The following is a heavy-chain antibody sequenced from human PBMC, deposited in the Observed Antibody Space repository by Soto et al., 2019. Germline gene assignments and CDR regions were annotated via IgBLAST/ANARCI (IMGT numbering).Heavy chain of an antibody. CDR3: ARDLVFGVVIIGGMDV. V-gene: IGHV1-69*01. CDR2: IIPIFGTA. Sequence: QVQLVQSGAEVKKPGSSVKVSCKASGGTFSSYAISWVRQAPGQGLEWMGGIIPIFGTANYAQKFQGRVTTTADESTSTAYMELSSLRSEDTAVYYCARDLVFGVVIIGGMDVWGQGTTVTVSS. J-gene: IGHJ6*02. D-gene: IGHD3-3*01. CDR1: GGTFSSYA.